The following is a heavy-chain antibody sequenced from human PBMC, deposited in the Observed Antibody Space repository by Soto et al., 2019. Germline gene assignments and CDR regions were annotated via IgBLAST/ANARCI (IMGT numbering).Heavy chain of an antibody. V-gene: IGHV3-7*01. CDR3: ARGGNGYENWPPYYYYGMDV. J-gene: IGHJ6*02. Sequence: PGGSLRLSCAASGFTFDSYWMSWVRRGPGKGLEWVAHIKQDGGQTYYVDSVKGRFTISRDNAKTSLYLQMNSLRAEDTSVYFCARGGNGYENWPPYYYYGMDVGGQGTT. D-gene: IGHD5-12*01. CDR2: IKQDGGQT. CDR1: GFTFDSYW.